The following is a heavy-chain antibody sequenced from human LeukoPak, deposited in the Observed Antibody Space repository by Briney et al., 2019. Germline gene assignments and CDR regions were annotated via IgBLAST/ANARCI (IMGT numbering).Heavy chain of an antibody. J-gene: IGHJ5*02. CDR2: ISAYNGNT. CDR1: GGTFSSYA. V-gene: IGHV1-18*01. Sequence: GASVMVSCKASGGTFSSYAISWVRQAPGQGLEWMGWISAYNGNTNYAQKLQGRVTMTTDTSTSTAYMELRSLRSDDTAVYYCARLPYYYGSGELNWFDPWGQGTLVTVSS. CDR3: ARLPYYYGSGELNWFDP. D-gene: IGHD3-10*01.